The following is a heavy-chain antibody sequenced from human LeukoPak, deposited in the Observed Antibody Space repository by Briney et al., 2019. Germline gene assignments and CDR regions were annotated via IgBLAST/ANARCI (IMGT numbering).Heavy chain of an antibody. Sequence: GGSLRLFCAASGFTFSSHWMHWVRQAPGKGLVWVSRINNDGSDTTYADSVKGRFTISRDNAKNMLYLQMNSLRAEDTAVYYCARGGTASFDPWGQGTLVTVSS. CDR1: GFTFSSHW. D-gene: IGHD1-1*01. V-gene: IGHV3-74*01. CDR3: ARGGTASFDP. J-gene: IGHJ5*02. CDR2: INNDGSDT.